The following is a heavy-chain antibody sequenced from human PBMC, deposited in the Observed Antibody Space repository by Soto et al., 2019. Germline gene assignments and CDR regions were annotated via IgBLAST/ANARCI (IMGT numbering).Heavy chain of an antibody. Sequence: QVQLVESGGGLVKPGGSLRLSCAASGFTFSDYYMSWIRQAPGKGLEWVSYISSSGSTIYYADSVKGRFTISRDNAKNSLYLQMNSLRAEDAAVYYCARTMVRGVMTLQHYYYMDVWGKGTTVTVSS. D-gene: IGHD3-10*01. V-gene: IGHV3-11*01. CDR2: ISSSGSTI. CDR3: ARTMVRGVMTLQHYYYMDV. CDR1: GFTFSDYY. J-gene: IGHJ6*03.